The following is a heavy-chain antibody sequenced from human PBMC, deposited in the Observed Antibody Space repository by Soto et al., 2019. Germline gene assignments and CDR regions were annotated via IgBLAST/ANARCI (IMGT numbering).Heavy chain of an antibody. CDR2: VSHDGRNT. CDR1: GFTFSDYA. Sequence: VQLVESGGGVVQTGRSLRLSCAASGFTFSDYAMHWVRQAPGKGLEWVAVVSHDGRNTHYADSVKGRFTISRDSSKNTVSLEMTSLRAEDTAVYYCSNGLRQWRVTSDFNYWGQGALVTVSS. CDR3: SNGLRQWRVTSDFNY. D-gene: IGHD6-19*01. J-gene: IGHJ4*02. V-gene: IGHV3-30*18.